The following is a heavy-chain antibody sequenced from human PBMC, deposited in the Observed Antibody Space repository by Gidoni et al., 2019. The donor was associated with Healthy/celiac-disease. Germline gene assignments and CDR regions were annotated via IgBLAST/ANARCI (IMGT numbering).Heavy chain of an antibody. CDR1: GFTFSSYG. CDR3: AKGVAADC. D-gene: IGHD2-15*01. J-gene: IGHJ4*02. Sequence: ASGFTFSSYGMHWVRQAPGKGLEWVAVISYDGSNKYYADSVKGRFTISRDNSKNTLYLQMNSLRAEDTAVYYCAKGVAADCWGQGTLVTVSS. CDR2: ISYDGSNK. V-gene: IGHV3-30*18.